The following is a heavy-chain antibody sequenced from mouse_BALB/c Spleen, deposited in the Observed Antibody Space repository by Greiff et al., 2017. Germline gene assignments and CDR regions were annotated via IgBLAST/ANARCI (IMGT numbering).Heavy chain of an antibody. V-gene: IGHV5-6-2*01. CDR3: ARHGNYGCFDY. CDR1: GFTFSSYY. J-gene: IGHJ2*01. D-gene: IGHD2-1*01. CDR2: INSNGGST. Sequence: EVMLVESGGGLVKLGGSLKLSCAASGFTFSSYYMSWVRQTPEKRLELVAAINSNGGSTYYPDTVKGRFTISRDNAKNTLYLQMSSLKSEDTALYYCARHGNYGCFDYWGQGTTLTVSS.